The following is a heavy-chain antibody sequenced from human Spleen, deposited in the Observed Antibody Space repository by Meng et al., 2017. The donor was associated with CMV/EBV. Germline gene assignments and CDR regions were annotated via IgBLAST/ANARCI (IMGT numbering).Heavy chain of an antibody. Sequence: GESLKISCAASGFTFTSYSINWVRQAPGKGLEWVSHISSSSSIIYYADSVKGRFTISRDNSKNTLYLQMNSLRVEDTAVYYCARDGYSSSWTPHSWFDPWGQGTLVTVSS. CDR1: GFTFTSYS. CDR3: ARDGYSSSWTPHSWFDP. V-gene: IGHV3-48*01. CDR2: ISSSSSII. D-gene: IGHD6-13*01. J-gene: IGHJ5*02.